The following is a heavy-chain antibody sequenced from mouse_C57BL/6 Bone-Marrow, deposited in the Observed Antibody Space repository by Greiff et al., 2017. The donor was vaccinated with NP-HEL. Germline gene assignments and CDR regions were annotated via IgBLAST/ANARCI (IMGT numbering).Heavy chain of an antibody. J-gene: IGHJ2*01. Sequence: EVQRVESGGGLVQPGESLKLSCESNEYEFPSHDMSWVRKTPEKRLELVAAINSDGGSTYYPDTMESRFIISRDNTTTTLYLQMSSLRSEDTALYYCARRRITTVVATNFDYWGQGTTLTVSS. D-gene: IGHD1-1*01. CDR2: INSDGGST. CDR1: EYEFPSHD. V-gene: IGHV5-2*01. CDR3: ARRRITTVVATNFDY.